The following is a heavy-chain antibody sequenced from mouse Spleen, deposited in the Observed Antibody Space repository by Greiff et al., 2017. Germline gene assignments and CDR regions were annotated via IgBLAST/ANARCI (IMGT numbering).Heavy chain of an antibody. CDR2: ISSGGGNT. CDR1: GFTFSSYA. CDR3: ARANYGARYFDV. Sequence: EVKLVESGGGLVKLGGSLKLSCAASGFTFSSYAMSWVRQTPEKRLEWVATISSGGGNTYYPDSVKGRFTISRDNAKNTLYLQMSSLKSEDTAMYYCARANYGARYFDVWGAGTTVTVSS. J-gene: IGHJ1*01. D-gene: IGHD1-2*01. V-gene: IGHV5-9*04.